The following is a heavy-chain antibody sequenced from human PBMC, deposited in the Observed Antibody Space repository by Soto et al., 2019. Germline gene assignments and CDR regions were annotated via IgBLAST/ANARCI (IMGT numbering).Heavy chain of an antibody. D-gene: IGHD6-13*01. CDR1: GFTFSSCA. CDR2: ISSSTYL. V-gene: IGHV3-21*04. CDR3: ARDIAAAGIDWFDP. J-gene: IGHJ5*02. Sequence: GGSLRLSCAASGFTFSSCAMNWVRQAPGKGLEWVSSISSSTYLYYADSVKGRFTISRDNSKNSLYLQMNSLRAEDTALYYCARDIAAAGIDWFDPWGQGTLVTVSS.